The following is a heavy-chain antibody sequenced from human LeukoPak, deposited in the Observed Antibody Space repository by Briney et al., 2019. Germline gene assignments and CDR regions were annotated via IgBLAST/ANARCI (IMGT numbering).Heavy chain of an antibody. V-gene: IGHV3-30*18. CDR3: AKSGSSGPRALLCDY. D-gene: IGHD6-19*01. CDR2: ISYDGSNK. J-gene: IGHJ4*02. Sequence: PGGSLRLSCAASGFTFSSYGMHWVRQAPGKGLEWVAVISYDGSNKYYADSVKGRFTISRDNSKNTLYLQMNSLRAEDTAVYYCAKSGSSGPRALLCDYWGQGTLVTVSS. CDR1: GFTFSSYG.